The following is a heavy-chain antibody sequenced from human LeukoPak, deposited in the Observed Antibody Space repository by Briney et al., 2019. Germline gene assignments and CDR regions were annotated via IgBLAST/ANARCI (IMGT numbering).Heavy chain of an antibody. Sequence: GGSLRLSCAASGFTFSSYAMSWVRQAPGKGLEWVSAISGSGGSTYYADSVKGRFTISRDNSKNTLYLQMNSLRAEDTAVYYCAKFRESSSYYYGMDVWGQGTTVTVSS. CDR1: GFTFSSYA. CDR3: AKFRESSSYYYGMDV. J-gene: IGHJ6*02. D-gene: IGHD3-10*01. CDR2: ISGSGGST. V-gene: IGHV3-23*01.